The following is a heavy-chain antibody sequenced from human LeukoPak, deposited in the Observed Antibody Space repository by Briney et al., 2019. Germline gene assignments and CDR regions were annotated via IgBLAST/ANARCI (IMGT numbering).Heavy chain of an antibody. Sequence: GGSLRLSCAASGFTSSSYHMNWVRQAPGKGVEWVSSITSSSSYIYYADSVKGRFTISRDNAKNSLYLQMNSLRAEDTAVYYCARDGGVGPSEYYYYYYMDVWGKGTTVTVSS. J-gene: IGHJ6*03. D-gene: IGHD3-16*01. CDR1: GFTSSSYH. CDR3: ARDGGVGPSEYYYYYYMDV. V-gene: IGHV3-21*01. CDR2: ITSSSSYI.